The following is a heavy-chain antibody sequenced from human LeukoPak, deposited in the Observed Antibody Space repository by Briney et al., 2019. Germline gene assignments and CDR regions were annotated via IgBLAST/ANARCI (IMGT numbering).Heavy chain of an antibody. Sequence: GASVKVSCKASGYTFTSYGISWVRQAPGQGLEWMGWISAYNGNTNYAQKLQGRVTMTTDTSTSTAYMELRSLRSDDTAVYYCARVTMVRGVIRTLDYWGQGTLVTVSS. CDR3: ARVTMVRGVIRTLDY. J-gene: IGHJ4*02. CDR2: ISAYNGNT. CDR1: GYTFTSYG. V-gene: IGHV1-18*01. D-gene: IGHD3-10*01.